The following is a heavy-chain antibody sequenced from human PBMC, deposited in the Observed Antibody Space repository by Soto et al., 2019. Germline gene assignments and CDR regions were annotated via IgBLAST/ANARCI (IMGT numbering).Heavy chain of an antibody. J-gene: IGHJ6*02. V-gene: IGHV4-61*01. CDR3: ARDNMATFDYHSYGMDV. Sequence: SETLSLTCSVSGGSVSGGSYQWTWIRQAPGKGLEWIGYVHFSGGTNYNPSLESRVTISIDTSRDQFSLKMTSLTAADTAVYFCARDNMATFDYHSYGMDVWGQGTTVTVSS. CDR2: VHFSGGT. D-gene: IGHD5-12*01. CDR1: GGSVSGGSYQ.